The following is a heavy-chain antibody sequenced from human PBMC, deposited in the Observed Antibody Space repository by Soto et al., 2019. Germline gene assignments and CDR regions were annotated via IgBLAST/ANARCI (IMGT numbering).Heavy chain of an antibody. CDR3: AKLNTRPYCSSTSCPESGNWFDS. D-gene: IGHD2-2*01. CDR2: ISGSGGST. V-gene: IGHV3-23*01. J-gene: IGHJ5*01. Sequence: PGGSLRLSCAASGFTFSSYAMSWVRQAPGKGLEWVSAISGSGGSTYYADSVKGRFTISRDNSKNTLYLQMNSLRAEDTAVYYCAKLNTRPYCSSTSCPESGNWFDSWGPGTLVTVSS. CDR1: GFTFSSYA.